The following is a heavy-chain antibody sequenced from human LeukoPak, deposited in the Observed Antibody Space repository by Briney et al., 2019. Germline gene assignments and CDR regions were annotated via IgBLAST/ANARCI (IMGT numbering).Heavy chain of an antibody. CDR2: IYSGGPT. J-gene: IGHJ3*02. CDR1: GFTVSSNY. V-gene: IGHV3-53*01. CDR3: ARGWVVATGGFDM. Sequence: GGSLRLSCAASGFTVSSNYMSWVRQAPGKGLEWVSVIYSGGPTYYADSVKGRFTISRDNSKNTVYLQMNSLRGEDTAVYFCARGWVVATGGFDMWGQGTMVTVSS. D-gene: IGHD2-8*02.